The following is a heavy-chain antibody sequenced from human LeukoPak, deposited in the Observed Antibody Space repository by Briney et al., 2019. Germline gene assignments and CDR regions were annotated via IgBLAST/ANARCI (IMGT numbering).Heavy chain of an antibody. D-gene: IGHD3-22*01. Sequence: GGSLRLSCAASGFTFSSYWMHWVRQAPGKGLVWVSRINSDGSFTNYADSVKGRFTISRDNAKNSLYLQMNSLRAEDTVVYCCARGYYDAPGYWGQGTLVTVSS. CDR3: ARGYYDAPGY. CDR2: INSDGSFT. V-gene: IGHV3-74*01. J-gene: IGHJ4*02. CDR1: GFTFSSYW.